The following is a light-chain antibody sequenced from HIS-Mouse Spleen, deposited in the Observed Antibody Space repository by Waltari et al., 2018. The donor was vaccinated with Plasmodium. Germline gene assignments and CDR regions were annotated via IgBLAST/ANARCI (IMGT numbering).Light chain of an antibody. V-gene: IGKV3-15*01. J-gene: IGKJ3*01. Sequence: EIVMTQSPATLSVSPGERATLSCRASQSVSSNLAWYQQKPGQSPRLLIYSASTRATGIPARCSGRGSGTEFTLTISSLQSEDFAGNNRQQYNNWPVAFGPGTKVDIK. CDR2: SAS. CDR1: QSVSSN. CDR3: QQYNNWPVA.